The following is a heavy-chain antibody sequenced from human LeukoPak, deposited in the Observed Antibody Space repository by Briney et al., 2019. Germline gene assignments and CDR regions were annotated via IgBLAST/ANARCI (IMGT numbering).Heavy chain of an antibody. CDR2: VFDGKTT. D-gene: IGHD5-24*01. V-gene: IGHV4-34*12. Sequence: SDTLSLTCAVYGESLNYYYWSWIRQSPEKGLEWIGEVFDGKTTNYNPSLKSRVTISAVMSSNQFSLNLKSVTAADTAVYYCASGAWATRLHSWAQGTLVIVSS. CDR1: GESLNYYY. CDR3: ASGAWATRLHS. J-gene: IGHJ4*02.